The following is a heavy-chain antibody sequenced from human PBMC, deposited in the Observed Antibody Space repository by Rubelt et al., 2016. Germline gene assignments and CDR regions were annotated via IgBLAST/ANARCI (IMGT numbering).Heavy chain of an antibody. CDR3: ARQVGSGKWYSDL. V-gene: IGHV4-34*01. Sequence: QVQLQQWGAGLLKPSGTLSLTCAVFGGSFSGYYWSWVRQPPGEGLEWVWGINHSGSTNYNPALQSRVTLSVDTSKNRFSLKLSSVTAADTAVYYCARQVGSGKWYSDLWGRGTLVTVSS. CDR1: GGSFSGYY. J-gene: IGHJ2*01. D-gene: IGHD1-26*01. CDR2: INHSGST.